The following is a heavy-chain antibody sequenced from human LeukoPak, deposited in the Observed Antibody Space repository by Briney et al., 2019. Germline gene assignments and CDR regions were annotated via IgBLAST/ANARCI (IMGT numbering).Heavy chain of an antibody. CDR1: GGSISSGGYS. CDR2: IYHSGST. J-gene: IGHJ1*01. V-gene: IGHV4-30-2*01. D-gene: IGHD3-22*01. Sequence: PSQTLSLTCAVSGGSISSGGYSWSWIRQPPGKGLEWIGYIYHSGSTYYNPSLKSRVTISVDRSKNQFSLKLSSVTAADTAVYYCARGVKYYYDSSGYYSPEYFRHWGQGTLVTVSS. CDR3: ARGVKYYYDSSGYYSPEYFRH.